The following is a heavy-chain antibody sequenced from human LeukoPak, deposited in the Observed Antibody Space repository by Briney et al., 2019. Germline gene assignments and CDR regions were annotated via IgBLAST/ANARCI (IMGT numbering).Heavy chain of an antibody. CDR1: RFTFSSYS. CDR3: ARVTYYDSSGLFDY. J-gene: IGHJ4*02. CDR2: ISSSSSSI. V-gene: IGHV3-48*01. D-gene: IGHD3-22*01. Sequence: GGSLRLSCAASRFTFSSYSMNWVRQAPGKGLEWVSYISSSSSSIYYADSVKGRFTISRDNAKNSLYLQMNSLRAEDTAVYYCARVTYYDSSGLFDYWGQGTLVTVSS.